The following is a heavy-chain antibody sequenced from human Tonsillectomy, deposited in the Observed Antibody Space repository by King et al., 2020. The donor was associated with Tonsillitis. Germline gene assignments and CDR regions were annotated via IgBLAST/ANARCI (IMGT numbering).Heavy chain of an antibody. V-gene: IGHV3-23*04. D-gene: IGHD1-26*01. CDR1: GFTFSNYA. CDR3: AKGGVGATTLSWFDP. CDR2: ISGSGGST. Sequence: VQLVESGGGLVQPGGSLRLSCAASGFTFSNYAMNWVRQAPGKGLEWVSVISGSGGSTYYADSVKGRFTISRDNSKNTLYLQMNSLRAEDTAVYYCAKGGVGATTLSWFDPWGQGTLVTVSS. J-gene: IGHJ5*02.